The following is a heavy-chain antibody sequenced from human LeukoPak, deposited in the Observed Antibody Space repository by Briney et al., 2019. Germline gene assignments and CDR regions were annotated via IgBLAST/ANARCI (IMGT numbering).Heavy chain of an antibody. V-gene: IGHV3-66*04. CDR1: GFTFGSDY. D-gene: IGHD2-2*01. CDR2: IHSGGST. J-gene: IGHJ4*02. Sequence: PGGSLRLSCAASGFTFGSDYMSWGRQAPGKGLEWVSIIHSGGSTYYADSVKGRFTISRDNSKNTLNLQMNSLRAEDTAVYYCARRQHCSSTSCLDYWGQGTLVTVSS. CDR3: ARRQHCSSTSCLDY.